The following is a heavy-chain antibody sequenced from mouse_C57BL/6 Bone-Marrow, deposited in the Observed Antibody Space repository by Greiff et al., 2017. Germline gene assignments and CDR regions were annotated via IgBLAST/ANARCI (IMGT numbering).Heavy chain of an antibody. CDR2: ISYDGST. V-gene: IGHV3-6*01. CDR3: ARAAY. Sequence: EVKLVESGPGLVKPSPSLSLTCSVTGYSLTCGYYWNWIRQFPGNKLEWMGHISYDGSTNYNPSLKNRISITRDTSKNQFFLKLNSVTTEDTATYYGARAAYWGQGTLVTVSA. CDR1: GYSLTCGYY. J-gene: IGHJ3*01.